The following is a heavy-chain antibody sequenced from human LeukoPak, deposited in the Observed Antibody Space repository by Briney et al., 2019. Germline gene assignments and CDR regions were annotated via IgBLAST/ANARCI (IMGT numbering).Heavy chain of an antibody. CDR1: GFTFGSYA. J-gene: IGHJ4*02. D-gene: IGHD3-10*01. CDR3: ARDEVAWYYGSGSFDY. CDR2: ISYDGSNK. V-gene: IGHV3-30*04. Sequence: GGSLRLSCAASGFTFGSYAMHWVRQAPGKGLEWVAVISYDGSNKYYADSVKGRFTISRDNSKNTLYLQMNSLRAEDTAVYYCARDEVAWYYGSGSFDYWGQGTLVTVSS.